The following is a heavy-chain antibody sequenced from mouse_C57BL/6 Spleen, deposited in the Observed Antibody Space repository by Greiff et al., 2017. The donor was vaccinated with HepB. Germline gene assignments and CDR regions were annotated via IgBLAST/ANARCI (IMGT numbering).Heavy chain of an antibody. V-gene: IGHV5-6*02. Sequence: EVKLVESGGDLVKPGGSLKLSCAASGFTFSSYGMSWVRQTPDKRLEWVATISSGGSYTYYPDSVKGRFTISRDNAKNTLYLQMSSLKSEDTAMYYCARRTGTYYFDYWGQGTTLTVSS. CDR2: ISSGGSYT. D-gene: IGHD4-1*01. CDR1: GFTFSSYG. J-gene: IGHJ2*01. CDR3: ARRTGTYYFDY.